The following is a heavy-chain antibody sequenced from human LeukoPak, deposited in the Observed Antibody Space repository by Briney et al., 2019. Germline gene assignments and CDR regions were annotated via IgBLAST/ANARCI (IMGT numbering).Heavy chain of an antibody. D-gene: IGHD5-24*01. J-gene: IGHJ4*02. CDR2: ISVYSDNT. CDR3: ARVDGYHSFDY. Sequence: GASVKVSCKASGYIFTSYGIAWVRQAPGQGLEWMGWISVYSDNTNYAQKLQGRVTMTTDTSTSTAYMELRSLRSDDTAVYYCARVDGYHSFDYWGQGALVTVSS. CDR1: GYIFTSYG. V-gene: IGHV1-18*01.